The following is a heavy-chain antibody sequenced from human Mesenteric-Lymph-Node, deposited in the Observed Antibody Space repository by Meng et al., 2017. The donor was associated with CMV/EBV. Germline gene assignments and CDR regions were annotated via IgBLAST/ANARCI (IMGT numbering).Heavy chain of an antibody. CDR3: ARWNGLEPTAYFDY. CDR2: ISYNGGNK. Sequence: GESLKISCAASGFTFSGYGMHWVRPAPDKGLEWVALISYNGGNKYYADSVQGRFTISRDNSKNTLYLQMNSLRVEDTGVYYCARWNGLEPTAYFDYWGQGTLVTVSS. V-gene: IGHV3-33*01. J-gene: IGHJ4*02. D-gene: IGHD1-1*01. CDR1: GFTFSGYG.